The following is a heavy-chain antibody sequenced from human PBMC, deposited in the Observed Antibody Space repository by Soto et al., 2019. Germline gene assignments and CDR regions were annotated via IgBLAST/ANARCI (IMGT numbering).Heavy chain of an antibody. Sequence: GGSLRLSCAASGFTFSSYSMNWVRQAPGKGLEWVSSISSSSYIYYADSVKGRFTISRDNAKNSLYLQMNSLRAEDTAVYYCAGDNYYGSGSYYDAFDIWGQGTMVTVSS. CDR1: GFTFSSYS. V-gene: IGHV3-21*01. D-gene: IGHD3-10*01. J-gene: IGHJ3*02. CDR2: ISSSSYI. CDR3: AGDNYYGSGSYYDAFDI.